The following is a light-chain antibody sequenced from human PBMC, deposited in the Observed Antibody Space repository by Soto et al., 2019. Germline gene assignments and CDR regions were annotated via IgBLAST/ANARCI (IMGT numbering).Light chain of an antibody. Sequence: QAVVTQEPSLTVSPGRTVTLTCGSSTGAVTSGHYSYWFQQKPGQAPRTLIYDTSNKHSWTPARFSGSLLGGKAALTLSGAQPEDEADYYCLLSYSDARVFGGGTQLTVL. CDR2: DTS. J-gene: IGLJ3*02. CDR3: LLSYSDARV. V-gene: IGLV7-46*01. CDR1: TGAVTSGHY.